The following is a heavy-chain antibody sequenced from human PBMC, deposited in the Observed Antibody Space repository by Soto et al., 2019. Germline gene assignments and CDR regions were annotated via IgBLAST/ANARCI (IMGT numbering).Heavy chain of an antibody. J-gene: IGHJ4*02. V-gene: IGHV3-33*01. D-gene: IGHD2-21*01. CDR3: ARDDEMIGDHGLDY. CDR1: GFTFTSYA. CDR2: IWYDGGNK. Sequence: QVQLVESGGGVVQPGRSLRLSCAASGFTFTSYAMHWVRQAPGKGLEWVAIIWYDGGNKYYADSVKGRFTISRDNSKNTLYLQMNSLRGEDTAVYYCARDDEMIGDHGLDYWGQGTLVTVSS.